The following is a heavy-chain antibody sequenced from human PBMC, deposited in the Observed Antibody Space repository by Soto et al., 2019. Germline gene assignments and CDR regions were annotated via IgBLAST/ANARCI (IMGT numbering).Heavy chain of an antibody. D-gene: IGHD3-16*02. Sequence: QTGGSLRLSCAASGFTFSSYEMNWVRQAPGKGLEWVSYISSSGSTIYYADSVKGRFTISRDNAKNSLYLQMNSLRAEDTAVYYCARVDYDYVWGSYRYIRGTHSYYFDYWGQGTLVTVSS. CDR2: ISSSGSTI. CDR3: ARVDYDYVWGSYRYIRGTHSYYFDY. J-gene: IGHJ4*02. CDR1: GFTFSSYE. V-gene: IGHV3-48*03.